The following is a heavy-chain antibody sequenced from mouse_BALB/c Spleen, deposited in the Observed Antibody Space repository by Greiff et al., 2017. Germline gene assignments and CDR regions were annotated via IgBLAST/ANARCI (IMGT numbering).Heavy chain of an antibody. CDR1: GFTFSSFG. CDR2: ISSGSSTI. J-gene: IGHJ1*01. Sequence: DVKLVESGGGLVQPGGSRKLSCAASGFTFSSFGMHWVRQAPEKGLEWVAYISSGSSTIYYADTVKGRFTISRDNPKNTLFLQMTSLRSEDTAMYYCARERSYGYHWYFDVWGAGTTVTVSS. D-gene: IGHD2-2*01. CDR3: ARERSYGYHWYFDV. V-gene: IGHV5-17*02.